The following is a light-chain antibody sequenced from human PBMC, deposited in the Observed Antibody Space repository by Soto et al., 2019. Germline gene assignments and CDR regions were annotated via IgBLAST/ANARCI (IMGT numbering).Light chain of an antibody. Sequence: QSVLTQPASVSGSPGQSITTSCTGTSSDVGSYNLVSWYQQHPGKAPKLMIYEGSKRPSGVSNRFSGFKSGNTASLTISGLQAEDEADYYCCSYAGRSTYVFGTGTKVTVL. CDR1: SSDVGSYNL. J-gene: IGLJ1*01. CDR3: CSYAGRSTYV. CDR2: EGS. V-gene: IGLV2-23*01.